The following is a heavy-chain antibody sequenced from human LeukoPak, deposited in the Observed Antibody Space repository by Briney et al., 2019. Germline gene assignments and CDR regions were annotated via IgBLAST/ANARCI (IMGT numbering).Heavy chain of an antibody. CDR1: GFTFSNYY. V-gene: IGHV3-11*01. Sequence: GGSLRLSCAASGFTFSNYYMSWIRQAPGKGLEWVSYISSSGSNKYYADSVKGRFTISSDNAKNSLYLQMNSLRAEDTAVSYCATTRITIFGVVSWYFEYWGQRTLGTVSS. CDR2: ISSSGSNK. J-gene: IGHJ4*02. D-gene: IGHD3-3*01. CDR3: ATTRITIFGVVSWYFEY.